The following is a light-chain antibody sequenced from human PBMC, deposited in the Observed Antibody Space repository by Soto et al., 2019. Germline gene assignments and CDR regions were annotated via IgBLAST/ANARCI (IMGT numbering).Light chain of an antibody. CDR2: EVS. J-gene: IGLJ1*01. CDR3: SSYDSSHNYV. CDR1: SSDVGGYNY. Sequence: QSVLTQPASVSGSPGQSITISCTGTSSDVGGYNYVSWYQQHPGKAPKLMIYEVSNRPSGVSNRFSGSKSGNTASLTISGLQAEDEADYYCSSYDSSHNYVFGTGTKVTVL. V-gene: IGLV2-14*01.